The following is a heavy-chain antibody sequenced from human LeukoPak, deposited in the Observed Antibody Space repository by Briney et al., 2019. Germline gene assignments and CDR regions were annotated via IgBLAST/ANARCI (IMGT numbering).Heavy chain of an antibody. CDR2: IKQDGSGK. D-gene: IGHD6-19*01. Sequence: GGSLRLSCAASGFTFSSYWMSWVRQAPGKGLEWVASIKQDGSGKYYVDSVKGRFTISRDNAKNSLYLQMNSLRAEDTAVYYCARDRGIAVVDDYWGQGTLVTVSS. J-gene: IGHJ4*02. V-gene: IGHV3-7*04. CDR3: ARDRGIAVVDDY. CDR1: GFTFSSYW.